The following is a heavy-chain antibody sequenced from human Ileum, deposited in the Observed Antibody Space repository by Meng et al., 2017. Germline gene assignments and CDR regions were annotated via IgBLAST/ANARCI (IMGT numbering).Heavy chain of an antibody. J-gene: IGHJ4*02. CDR1: GRSISSSDW. V-gene: IGHV4-4*03. Sequence: QGQLQEAGPGVGVAPGTLSLPCAVSGRSISSSDWWSWVRQPPGKGLEWIAEMNLGGGPNYNPSLKSRVTMSVDKSNDHLSLQLTSVTAADTAVYYCAHIFDSWGQGTLVTVSS. CDR3: AHIFDS. CDR2: MNLGGGP.